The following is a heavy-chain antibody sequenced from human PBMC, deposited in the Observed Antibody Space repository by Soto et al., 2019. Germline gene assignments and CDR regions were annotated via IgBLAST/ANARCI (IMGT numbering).Heavy chain of an antibody. J-gene: IGHJ4*02. Sequence: PSETLSLTCDVSGGSISGSQWWTWVRQPPGKGLEWIGTLYYSGSTYYNPSLESRVTISVDTSKNQFSLELSSVTAADTALYYCVSYGSGTYYSGYSFDFWSQGSLVTVSS. CDR1: GGSISGSQW. D-gene: IGHD3-10*01. CDR3: VSYGSGTYYSGYSFDF. CDR2: LYYSGST. V-gene: IGHV4-4*02.